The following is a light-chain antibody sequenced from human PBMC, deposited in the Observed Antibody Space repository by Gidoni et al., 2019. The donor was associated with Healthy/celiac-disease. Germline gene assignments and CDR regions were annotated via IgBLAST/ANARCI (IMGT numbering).Light chain of an antibody. CDR1: KLGDKY. Sequence: SYELTQQPSVSVSPGQTASITCPGDKLGDKYACWYQQKPGQSPVLVIYQDSKRPSGIPERFSGSNSGNTATLTISGTQAMDEADYYCQAWDSSTAAVFGGGTKLTVL. V-gene: IGLV3-1*01. CDR3: QAWDSSTAAV. J-gene: IGLJ2*01. CDR2: QDS.